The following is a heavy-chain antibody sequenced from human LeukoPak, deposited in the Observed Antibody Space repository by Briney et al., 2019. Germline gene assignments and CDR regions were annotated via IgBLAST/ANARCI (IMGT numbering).Heavy chain of an antibody. D-gene: IGHD3-10*01. CDR1: GYSISSGDY. Sequence: SETLSLTCAVSGYSISSGDYWGWIRQPPGKGLEWIGSIYHSGSTYNNPSLKSRVTMSVDTSKNQFSLKLTSVTAADRAVYYCARPRYGSGSLDSWGQGTLVTVSS. CDR2: IYHSGST. CDR3: ARPRYGSGSLDS. V-gene: IGHV4-38-2*01. J-gene: IGHJ4*02.